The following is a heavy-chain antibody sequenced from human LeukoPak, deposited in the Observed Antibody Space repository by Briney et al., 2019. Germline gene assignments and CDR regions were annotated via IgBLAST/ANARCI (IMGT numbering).Heavy chain of an antibody. V-gene: IGHV4-59*08. J-gene: IGHJ4*02. CDR3: ARTRSDYGKYLDF. CDR2: IYYSGSA. D-gene: IGHD4-17*01. Sequence: PSETLSLTCTVSGGSISSYYWSWIRQPPGKGLEWTGYIYYSGSANYNPSLKSRVTISVDTSKNQFSLKLSSVTAADTAVYYCARTRSDYGKYLDFWGQGTLVTGSS. CDR1: GGSISSYY.